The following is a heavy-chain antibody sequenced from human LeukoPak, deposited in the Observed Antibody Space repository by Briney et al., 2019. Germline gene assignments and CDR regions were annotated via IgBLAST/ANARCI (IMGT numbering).Heavy chain of an antibody. J-gene: IGHJ4*02. CDR2: IKSKTDGGTT. D-gene: IGHD3-9*01. CDR3: TTDLYYDILTGYYIQKDH. CDR1: GFTFSNAW. Sequence: GGSLRLSCAASGFTFSNAWMSWVRQAPGKGLEWVGRIKSKTDGGTTDYAAPVKGRFTISRDDSKNTLYLQMNSLKTEDTAVYYCTTDLYYDILTGYYIQKDHWGQGTLVTVSS. V-gene: IGHV3-15*01.